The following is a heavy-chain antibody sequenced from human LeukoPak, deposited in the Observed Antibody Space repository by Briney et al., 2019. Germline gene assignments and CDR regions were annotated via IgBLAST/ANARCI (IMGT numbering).Heavy chain of an antibody. CDR3: ARAPTQLWLDY. CDR1: GGSISSGDYY. D-gene: IGHD5-18*01. V-gene: IGHV4-30-4*01. J-gene: IGHJ4*02. Sequence: PSETLSLTCTVSGGSISSGDYYWSWIRQPPGKGLEWIGYIYYSGSTYYNPSLKSRVTISVDTSKNQFSLKLSSVTAADTAVYYCARAPTQLWLDYWGQGTLVTVSS. CDR2: IYYSGST.